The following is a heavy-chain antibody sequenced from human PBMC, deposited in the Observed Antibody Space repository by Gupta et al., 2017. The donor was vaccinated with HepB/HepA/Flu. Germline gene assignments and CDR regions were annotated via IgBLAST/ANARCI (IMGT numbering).Heavy chain of an antibody. CDR1: GFAFSSYS. V-gene: IGHV3-23*01. Sequence: QLLESGGGLVQPGGSLRLSCAASGFAFSSYSMSWVRQAPGKGLECVSGISGTGGNTYYADSVKGRVTISRDNPRNTLYLQMDSLTADDTALYYCAKHPPAEEWLFMVWGQGTLVSVSS. CDR3: AKHPPAEEWLFMV. D-gene: IGHD3-3*01. J-gene: IGHJ4*02. CDR2: ISGTGGNT.